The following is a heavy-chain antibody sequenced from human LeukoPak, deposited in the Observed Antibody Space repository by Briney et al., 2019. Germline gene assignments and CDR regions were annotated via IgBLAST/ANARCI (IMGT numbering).Heavy chain of an antibody. CDR3: ARGSGYDIFSDYGMDV. V-gene: IGHV3-30-3*01. CDR1: GFTFSSNI. Sequence: GGSLRLSCAASGFTFSSNIIHWVRQAPGKGLEWVAVISYDGSNKYYADSVKGRFTISRDNSKNTLNLQMNSLRAEDTAVYYCARGSGYDIFSDYGMDVWGQGTTVTVSS. J-gene: IGHJ6*02. CDR2: ISYDGSNK. D-gene: IGHD3-9*01.